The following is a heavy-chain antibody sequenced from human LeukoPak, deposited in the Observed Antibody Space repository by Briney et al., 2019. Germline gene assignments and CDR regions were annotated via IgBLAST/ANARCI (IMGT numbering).Heavy chain of an antibody. CDR2: ISYDGSNK. Sequence: PGRSLRLSCAASGFTFSSYGMNWVRQAPGKGLEWVAVISYDGSNKYYADSVKGRFTISRDNSKNTLYLQMNSLRVEDTAVYYCARGGSHWGQGTLVTVSS. J-gene: IGHJ4*02. D-gene: IGHD3-16*01. V-gene: IGHV3-30*03. CDR3: ARGGSH. CDR1: GFTFSSYG.